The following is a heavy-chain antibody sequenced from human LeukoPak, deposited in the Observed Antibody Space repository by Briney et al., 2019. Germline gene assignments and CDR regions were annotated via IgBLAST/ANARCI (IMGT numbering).Heavy chain of an antibody. CDR2: IYYSGST. CDR3: ARSRPYSSSWYFFDY. Sequence: KTSETLSLTCTVSGGSISSYYWSWIRQPPGKGLEWIGNIYYSGSTNYNPSLKSRVTISVDTSKNQFSLKLSSVTAADTAVYYCARSRPYSSSWYFFDYWGQGTLVTVSS. J-gene: IGHJ4*02. D-gene: IGHD6-13*01. CDR1: GGSISSYY. V-gene: IGHV4-59*08.